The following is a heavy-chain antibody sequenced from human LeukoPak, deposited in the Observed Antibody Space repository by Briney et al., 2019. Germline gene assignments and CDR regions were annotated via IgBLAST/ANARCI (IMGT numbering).Heavy chain of an antibody. Sequence: GGSLRLSCAASGFTFDDYAMHWVRHAPGKGLEWVSGISWNSGSIVYADSVKGRFTISRDNAKNSLYLQMNSLRAEDTALYYCAKGRSSSGPFDYWGQGTLVTVSS. CDR1: GFTFDDYA. J-gene: IGHJ4*02. CDR2: ISWNSGSI. CDR3: AKGRSSSGPFDY. D-gene: IGHD6-6*01. V-gene: IGHV3-9*01.